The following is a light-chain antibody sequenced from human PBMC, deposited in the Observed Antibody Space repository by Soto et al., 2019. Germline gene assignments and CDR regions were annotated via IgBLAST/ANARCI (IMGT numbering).Light chain of an antibody. CDR1: SSDIGTYNL. Sequence: QSVLTQPASVSGSPGQSITISCTGTSSDIGTYNLVSWYQHYPGKAPKLMIYEGIKRPSGVSNRFSGSKSGNTAFLTISGLQAEDEADYYCYSYAGSGTDNYVFGSGTKVTVL. CDR3: YSYAGSGTDNYV. J-gene: IGLJ1*01. V-gene: IGLV2-23*01. CDR2: EGI.